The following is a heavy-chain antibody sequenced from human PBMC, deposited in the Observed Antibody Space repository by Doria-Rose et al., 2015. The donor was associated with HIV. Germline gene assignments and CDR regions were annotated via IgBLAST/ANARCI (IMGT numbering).Heavy chain of an antibody. CDR2: IFSDDER. CDR3: ARIKSSRWYHKYYFDF. V-gene: IGHV2-26*01. CDR1: GVSLSSPGMG. J-gene: IGHJ4*02. Sequence: SGPVLVKPTETLTLTCTVSGVSLSSPGMGVSWIRQPPGKALELLANIFSDDERSYKTSLKSRLTISRGTSKGQVVLTMTDMDPVDTATYYCARIKSSRWYHKYYFDFWGQGTLVIVST. D-gene: IGHD6-13*01.